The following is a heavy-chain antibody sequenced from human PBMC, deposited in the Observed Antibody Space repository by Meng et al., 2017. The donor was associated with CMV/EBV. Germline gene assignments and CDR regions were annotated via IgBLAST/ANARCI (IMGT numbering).Heavy chain of an antibody. V-gene: IGHV1-69*12. CDR2: IIPIFGTA. J-gene: IGHJ4*02. Sequence: QVVVWQAGAEVKKPGSSVMGSCMASGGTFSSYAISWVRQAPGQGLEWMGGIIPIFGTANYAQKFQGRGTITADESTSTAYMELSSLRSEDTAVYYCARGSGAGTTWSYFDYWGQGTLVTVSS. CDR1: GGTFSSYA. CDR3: ARGSGAGTTWSYFDY. D-gene: IGHD1-7*01.